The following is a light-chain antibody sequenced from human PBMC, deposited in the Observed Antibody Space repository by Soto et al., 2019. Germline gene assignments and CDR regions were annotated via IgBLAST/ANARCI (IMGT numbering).Light chain of an antibody. J-gene: IGLJ2*01. CDR2: EVN. V-gene: IGLV2-18*02. Sequence: QSALTQPPSVSGSPGQSVTISCIGTSNDIGTYDRVSWYQQPPGTAPKLMIYEVNNRPSGVPDRFSGSKSGNTASLTISGLQAEDEADYYCSSYTTSNTYVVFGGGTKLTVL. CDR1: SNDIGTYDR. CDR3: SSYTTSNTYVV.